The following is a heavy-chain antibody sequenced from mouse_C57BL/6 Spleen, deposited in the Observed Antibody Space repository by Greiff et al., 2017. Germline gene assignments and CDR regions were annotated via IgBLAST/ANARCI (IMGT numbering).Heavy chain of an antibody. CDR3: ASPLTCY. CDR1: GYTFTSYW. CDR2: IDPNSGGT. J-gene: IGHJ2*01. V-gene: IGHV1-72*01. Sequence: VQLQQPGAELVKPGASVKLSCKASGYTFTSYWMHWVKQRPGRGLEWIGRIDPNSGGTKYNEKFKSKATLTVDKPSSKAYMHLRSLTSEDSAVYYCASPLTCYWGQGTTLTVSS.